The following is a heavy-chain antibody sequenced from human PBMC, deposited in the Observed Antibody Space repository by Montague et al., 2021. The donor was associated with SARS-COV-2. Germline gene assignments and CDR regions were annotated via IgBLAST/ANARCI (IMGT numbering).Heavy chain of an antibody. CDR2: IHTNGST. V-gene: IGHV4-4*07. CDR3: ASGKYYAFWSGYYSHDYVSGMDV. Sequence: SETLSLTCTVSGGSISSYYWCWIRHSAATGLEWIGRIHTNGSTDYNPSLNRRVTISVDTSTNQLPLKLSSVTAADTAVYYCASGKYYAFWSGYYSHDYVSGMDVWGQGTTVTVSS. J-gene: IGHJ6*02. D-gene: IGHD3-3*01. CDR1: GGSISSYY.